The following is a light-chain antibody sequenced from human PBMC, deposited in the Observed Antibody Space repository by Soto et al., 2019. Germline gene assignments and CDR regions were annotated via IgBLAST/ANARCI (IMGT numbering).Light chain of an antibody. Sequence: QSVLTQPPSASGTPGQRVTISCSGSSSNLGSNTVNWYQQLPGTAPKLLIYSNNQRPSVVPDRFSGSKSGTSASLAISGLQSEDEADYYCAAWDDSLNGHVVFGGGTKVTVL. CDR3: AAWDDSLNGHVV. CDR2: SNN. J-gene: IGLJ2*01. V-gene: IGLV1-44*01. CDR1: SSNLGSNT.